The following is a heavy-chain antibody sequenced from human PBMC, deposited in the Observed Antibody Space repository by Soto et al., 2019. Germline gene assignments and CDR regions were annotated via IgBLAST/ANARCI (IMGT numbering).Heavy chain of an antibody. J-gene: IGHJ6*02. Sequence: QVQLQESGPGLVKPSETLSLTCIVSGGSISGYYWSWIRPPPGKGLEWIGDMYNTGSTVYNPSSKSGLTISVDTSKNQFALKLNSVTAAATAVYYCARDLWGYCGTDCYPLDVWGQGTTVTVSS. D-gene: IGHD2-21*02. CDR3: ARDLWGYCGTDCYPLDV. V-gene: IGHV4-59*01. CDR2: MYNTGST. CDR1: GGSISGYY.